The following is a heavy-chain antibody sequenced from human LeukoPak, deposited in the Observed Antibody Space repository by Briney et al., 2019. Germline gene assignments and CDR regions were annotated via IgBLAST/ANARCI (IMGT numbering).Heavy chain of an antibody. CDR2: INSDGSST. CDR1: GFTLSNYW. V-gene: IGHV3-74*01. J-gene: IGHJ6*02. Sequence: GGSLRLSCAASGFTLSNYWLHWVRQAPGKGLVWVSPINSDGSSTYYADTVKGRFTTSRDNAKNTLYLQMNSLRAEDTAVYYCARQASYGLDVWGQGTTVTVSS. CDR3: ARQASYGLDV.